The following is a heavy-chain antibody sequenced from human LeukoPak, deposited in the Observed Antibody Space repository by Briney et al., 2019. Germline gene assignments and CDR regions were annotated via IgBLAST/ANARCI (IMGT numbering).Heavy chain of an antibody. CDR2: IIPIFGTA. J-gene: IGHJ4*02. CDR1: GGTFSSYA. D-gene: IGHD3-22*01. CDR3: AREGVYYDSSGTYYFDY. V-gene: IGHV1-69*05. Sequence: ASVKVSCKASGGTFSSYAISWVRQAPGQGLEWMGGIIPIFGTANYAQKFQGRVTITTDESTSTAYMELSSLRSEDTAVYYCAREGVYYDSSGTYYFDYWGQGTLVTVSS.